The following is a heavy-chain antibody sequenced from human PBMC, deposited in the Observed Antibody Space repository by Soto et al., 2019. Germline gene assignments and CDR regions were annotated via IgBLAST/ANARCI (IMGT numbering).Heavy chain of an antibody. D-gene: IGHD4-4*01. V-gene: IGHV4-30-4*01. Sequence: SETLSLTCTVSGGSISSGDYYWSWIRQPPGKGLEWIGYIYYSGSTYYNPSLKSRITISIDRSKNQLSLKLSSVTAADTAVYYCARGMTTVTTLDYWGQGTLVTVSS. J-gene: IGHJ4*02. CDR2: IYYSGST. CDR1: GGSISSGDYY. CDR3: ARGMTTVTTLDY.